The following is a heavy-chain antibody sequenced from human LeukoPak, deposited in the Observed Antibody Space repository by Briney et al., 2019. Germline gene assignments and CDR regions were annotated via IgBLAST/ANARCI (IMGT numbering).Heavy chain of an antibody. V-gene: IGHV3-23*01. CDR1: GFTFSSYA. CDR2: ISGSGGST. Sequence: GGSLRLSCAASGFTFSSYAMSWVRQAPGKGLEWVSAISGSGGSTYYADSVKGRLTISRDNSKTSLYLQMNSLRAEDTAVYYCAKDPAGSGTHDRYFDYWGQGTLVTVSS. CDR3: AKDPAGSGTHDRYFDY. D-gene: IGHD3-10*01. J-gene: IGHJ4*02.